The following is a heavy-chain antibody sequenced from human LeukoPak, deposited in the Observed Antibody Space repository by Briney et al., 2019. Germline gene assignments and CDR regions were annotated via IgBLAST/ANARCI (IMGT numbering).Heavy chain of an antibody. D-gene: IGHD2-15*01. CDR3: ARGGRNIVVVVVGWFDP. CDR2: FDPEDGET. J-gene: IGHJ5*02. V-gene: IGHV1-24*01. Sequence: ASVKVSCKVSGYTLTELSMHWVRQAPGKGLEWMGGFDPEDGETIYAQKFQGRVTMTRNTSISTAYMELSSLRSEDTAVYYCARGGRNIVVVVVGWFDPWGQGTLVTVSS. CDR1: GYTLTELS.